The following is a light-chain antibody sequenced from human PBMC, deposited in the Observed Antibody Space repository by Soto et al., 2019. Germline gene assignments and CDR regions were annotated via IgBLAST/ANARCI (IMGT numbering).Light chain of an antibody. Sequence: EIVLTQSPGTLSLSPGERATLSCRASQSVSSSYLAWYQQKPGQAPRLLIYGASSRATGIPDRFSGSGSGTDFTLTISRLEPEDFAVYYCQHHDTFGQGTKLEIK. V-gene: IGKV3-20*01. CDR1: QSVSSSY. CDR2: GAS. CDR3: QHHDT. J-gene: IGKJ2*01.